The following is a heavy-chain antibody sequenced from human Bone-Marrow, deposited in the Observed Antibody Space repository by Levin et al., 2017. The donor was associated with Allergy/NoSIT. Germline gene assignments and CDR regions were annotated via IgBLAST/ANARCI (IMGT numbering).Heavy chain of an antibody. D-gene: IGHD2-15*01. J-gene: IGHJ6*03. V-gene: IGHV1-69*13. CDR3: ARVNCSGGSCFYSYYMDV. Sequence: GASVKVSCKASGGTFSDYAINWVRQAPGQGLEWMGAIIPVLDAPKNAQKFQGRVTITADESTNTAYMELSSLRSEDTAVYYCARVNCSGGSCFYSYYMDVWGKGTTVTVSS. CDR1: GGTFSDYA. CDR2: IIPVLDAP.